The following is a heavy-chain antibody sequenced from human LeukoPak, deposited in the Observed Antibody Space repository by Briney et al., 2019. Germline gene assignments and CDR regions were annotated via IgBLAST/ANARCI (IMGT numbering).Heavy chain of an antibody. CDR1: GGTFGNYV. V-gene: IGHV1-69*10. Sequence: ASVKVSCKSSGGTFGNYVITWVRQRPGQGLEWMGDIMPILGTTKYAQEFRERVTITANTSTRTAYMELITLRSDDTAVYYCATGRWISRNYYNFDYWGQGTLVTVSS. D-gene: IGHD1-26*01. CDR2: IMPILGTT. CDR3: ATGRWISRNYYNFDY. J-gene: IGHJ4*02.